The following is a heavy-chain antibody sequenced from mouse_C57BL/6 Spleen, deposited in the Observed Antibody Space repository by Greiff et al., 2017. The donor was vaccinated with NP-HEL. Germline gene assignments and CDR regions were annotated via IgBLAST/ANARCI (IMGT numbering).Heavy chain of an antibody. CDR1: GYTFTSYW. CDR2: IHPSDSDT. J-gene: IGHJ3*01. CDR3: AIPGAWFAY. V-gene: IGHV1-74*01. Sequence: VQLQQPGAELVKPGASVKVSCKASGYTFTSYWMHWVKQRPGQGLEWIGRIHPSDSDTNYNQKFKGKATLTVDKSSSPAYMQLSTLTSEDSAVEYCAIPGAWFAYWGQGTLVTVSA.